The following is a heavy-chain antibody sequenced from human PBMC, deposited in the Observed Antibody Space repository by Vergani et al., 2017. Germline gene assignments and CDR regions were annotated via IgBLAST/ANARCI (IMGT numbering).Heavy chain of an antibody. CDR3: ARVGIAAAGMTYYYYYYMDV. Sequence: QVQLVQSGAEVKKPGASVKVSCKASGYTFTGYYMHWVRQAPGQGLEWMGWINPNSGGTNYAQKFQGRVTMTRDTSISTAYMELSRLRSDDTAVYYCARVGIAAAGMTYYYYYYMDVWGKGTTVTVSS. V-gene: IGHV1-2*02. CDR2: INPNSGGT. D-gene: IGHD6-13*01. CDR1: GYTFTGYY. J-gene: IGHJ6*03.